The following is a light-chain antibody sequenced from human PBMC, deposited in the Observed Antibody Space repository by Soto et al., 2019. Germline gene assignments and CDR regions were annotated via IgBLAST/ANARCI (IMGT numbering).Light chain of an antibody. J-gene: IGKJ3*01. Sequence: EIVLTQSPATLSLSPGERATLSCRASQSVSIYLAWYQQKPGQAPRLLIYDASTRATGIPARFSGSGSGKDFTLTISSLEPEDFALYYCQQRSNWPLFTFGPGTRVDIK. CDR3: QQRSNWPLFT. CDR2: DAS. V-gene: IGKV3-11*01. CDR1: QSVSIY.